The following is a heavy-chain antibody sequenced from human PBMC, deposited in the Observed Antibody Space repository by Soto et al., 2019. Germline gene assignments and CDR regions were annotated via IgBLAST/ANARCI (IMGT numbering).Heavy chain of an antibody. CDR1: GFTVSSNY. J-gene: IGHJ4*02. CDR2: IFSGGTT. V-gene: IGHV3-53*02. D-gene: IGHD2-2*01. CDR3: ARETVPPSYHYYDC. Sequence: EVQLVETGGGLIQPGGSLRLSCAASGFTVSSNYMSWVRQAPGRGLEWVSTIFSGGTTHYADFVKGRFTISRDSSKNTLYLQMTSLRAEDTAIYYCARETVPPSYHYYDCWGQGTLVTVSS.